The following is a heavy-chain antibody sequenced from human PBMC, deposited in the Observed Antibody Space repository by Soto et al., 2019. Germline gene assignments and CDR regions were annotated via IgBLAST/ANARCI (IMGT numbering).Heavy chain of an antibody. Sequence: QITLKESGPTLVKPTQTLTLTCTFSGFSLSTSGVGVGWIRQPPGKALEWLALIYWDDDKRYSPSLKSRLTITKDTSKNQVVLTMTNMDPVDTATYYCAHRHSYYYDSSGYYFDAFDIWGQGTMVTVSS. CDR1: GFSLSTSGVG. CDR2: IYWDDDK. J-gene: IGHJ3*02. D-gene: IGHD3-22*01. CDR3: AHRHSYYYDSSGYYFDAFDI. V-gene: IGHV2-5*02.